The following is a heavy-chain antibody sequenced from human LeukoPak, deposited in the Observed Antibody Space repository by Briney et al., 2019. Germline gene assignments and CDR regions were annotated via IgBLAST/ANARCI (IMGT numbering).Heavy chain of an antibody. Sequence: GGSLRLSCAASGFTFSSYGMHWVRQAPGKGLEWVAFIRYDGSNKYYADSVKGRFTISRDNSKNTLYLQMNSLRAEDTAVYYCAIPPRPYSSEDFDYWGQGTLVTVSS. CDR1: GFTFSSYG. D-gene: IGHD6-25*01. V-gene: IGHV3-30*02. CDR2: IRYDGSNK. CDR3: AIPPRPYSSEDFDY. J-gene: IGHJ4*02.